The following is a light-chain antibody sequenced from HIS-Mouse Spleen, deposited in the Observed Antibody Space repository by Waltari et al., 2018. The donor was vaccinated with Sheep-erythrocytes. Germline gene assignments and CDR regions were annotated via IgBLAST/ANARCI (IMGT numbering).Light chain of an antibody. Sequence: QSALTQPPSASGSPGQSVPISFPGTSSYVVGYNYFSWYQQHPGKAPKLMIYEVSKRPSGVPDRFSGSKSGNTASLTVSGLQAEDEADYYCSSYAGSNNWVFGGGTKLTVL. J-gene: IGLJ3*02. CDR2: EVS. V-gene: IGLV2-8*01. CDR1: SSYVVGYNY. CDR3: SSYAGSNNWV.